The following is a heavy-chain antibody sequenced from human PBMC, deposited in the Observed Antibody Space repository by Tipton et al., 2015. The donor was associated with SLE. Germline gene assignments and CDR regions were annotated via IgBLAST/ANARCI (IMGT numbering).Heavy chain of an antibody. J-gene: IGHJ2*01. D-gene: IGHD4-17*01. CDR2: ISSNGGST. CDR3: ASLDYGDYEYFDL. V-gene: IGHV3-64*01. CDR1: GFTFSSYA. Sequence: GSLRLSCAASGFTFSSYAMHWVRQAPGKGLEYVSAISSNGGSTYCANSVKGRFTISRDNSKNTLYLQMGSLRAEDMAVYYCASLDYGDYEYFDLWGRGTLVTVSS.